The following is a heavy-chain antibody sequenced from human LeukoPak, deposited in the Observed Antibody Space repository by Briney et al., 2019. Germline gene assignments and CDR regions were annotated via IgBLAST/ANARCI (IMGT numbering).Heavy chain of an antibody. CDR2: IYPGDSDT. CDR1: GYSFATYW. Sequence: GESLKISCKGSGYSFATYWIVWVRQMPGKGLGWVGIIYPGDSDTRYSPSFQGQVTISADKSISTAYLQWSSLKASDTAIYYCARAYSSGWYGGFKHWGQGTLVTVSS. V-gene: IGHV5-51*01. J-gene: IGHJ1*01. D-gene: IGHD6-19*01. CDR3: ARAYSSGWYGGFKH.